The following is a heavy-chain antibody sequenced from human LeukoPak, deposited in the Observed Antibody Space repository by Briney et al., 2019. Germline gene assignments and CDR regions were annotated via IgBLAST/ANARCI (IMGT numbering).Heavy chain of an antibody. D-gene: IGHD6-13*01. CDR2: IYSSGSS. CDR3: ARASRLVGQQLVLGYFDY. J-gene: IGHJ4*02. CDR1: GGSINTYY. V-gene: IGHV4-59*01. Sequence: SGSLSLTCTVSGGSINTYYWSWIRQPPGKGLEWIGYIYSSGSSNYNPSLKSRVTISVDTSKNQFSLSLSSVTAADTAVYYCARASRLVGQQLVLGYFDYWGQGTLVTVSS.